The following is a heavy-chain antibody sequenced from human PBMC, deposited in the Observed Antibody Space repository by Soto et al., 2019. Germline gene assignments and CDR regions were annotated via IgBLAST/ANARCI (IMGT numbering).Heavy chain of an antibody. J-gene: IGHJ5*02. CDR2: INPSGGST. CDR1: GYTFTSYY. V-gene: IGHV1-46*01. Sequence: RASVKVSCKASGYTFTSYYMHWVRQAPGQGLEWMGIINPSGGSTSYAQKFQGRVTMTRDTSTSTVYMELSSLRSEDTAVYYCARAIAATGTTGGWFDPWGQGTLVTVSS. CDR3: ARAIAATGTTGGWFDP. D-gene: IGHD6-13*01.